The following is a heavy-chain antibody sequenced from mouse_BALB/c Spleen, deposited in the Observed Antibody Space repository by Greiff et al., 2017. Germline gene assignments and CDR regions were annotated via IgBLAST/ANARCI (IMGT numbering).Heavy chain of an antibody. V-gene: IGHV3-6*02. J-gene: IGHJ3*01. Sequence: DVQLQESGPGLVKPSQSLSLTCSVTGYSITSGYYWNWIRQFPGNKLEWMGYISYDGSNNYNPSLKNRISITRDTSKNQFFLKLNSVTTEDTATYYCAVYYDYEGWFAYWGQGTLVTVSA. CDR2: ISYDGSN. CDR3: AVYYDYEGWFAY. CDR1: GYSITSGYY. D-gene: IGHD2-4*01.